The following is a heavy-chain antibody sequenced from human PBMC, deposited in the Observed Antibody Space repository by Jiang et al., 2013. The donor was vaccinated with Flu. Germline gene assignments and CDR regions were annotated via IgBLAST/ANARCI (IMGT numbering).Heavy chain of an antibody. V-gene: IGHV3-23*01. CDR3: AKDKKRPRPTVVFDY. Sequence: PGKGLEWVSAISGSGGSTYYADSVKGRFTISRDNSKNTLYLQMNSLRAEDTAVYYCAKDKKRPRPTVVFDYWGQGTLVTVSS. CDR2: ISGSGGST. J-gene: IGHJ4*02. D-gene: IGHD1-1*01.